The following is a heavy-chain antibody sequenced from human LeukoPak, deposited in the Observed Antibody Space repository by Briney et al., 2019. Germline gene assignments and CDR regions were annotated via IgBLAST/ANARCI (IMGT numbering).Heavy chain of an antibody. D-gene: IGHD4-17*01. CDR1: GYTFTGYY. J-gene: IGHJ6*02. V-gene: IGHV1-2*02. CDR2: INPNSGGT. CDR3: ARRAATVTTLLVMDV. Sequence: ASVKVSCKASGYTFTGYYMHWVRQAPGQGLEWMGWINPNSGGTNYAQKFQGRVTMTRDTSISTAYMELSRLRSDDTAVYYCARRAATVTTLLVMDVWGQGTTVTVSS.